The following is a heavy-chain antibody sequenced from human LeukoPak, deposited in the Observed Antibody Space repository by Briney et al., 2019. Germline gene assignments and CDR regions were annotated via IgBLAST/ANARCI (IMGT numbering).Heavy chain of an antibody. D-gene: IGHD5-12*01. V-gene: IGHV4-39*01. CDR1: GGSISSSSYS. J-gene: IGHJ4*02. CDR2: VSHSGSI. Sequence: SETLSLTCTVSGGSISSSSYSWGWIRQPPGKGLEWIGSVSHSGSINYDPSLKNRATISVDTSKNQFSLQLSSVTAADTAVYYCWAIVTTIKLDFWGQGTLVTVSS. CDR3: WAIVTTIKLDF.